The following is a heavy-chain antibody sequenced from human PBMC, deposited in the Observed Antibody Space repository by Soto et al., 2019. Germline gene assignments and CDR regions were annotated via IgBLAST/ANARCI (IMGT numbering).Heavy chain of an antibody. J-gene: IGHJ4*02. V-gene: IGHV1-69*01. D-gene: IGHD1-1*01. CDR2: IVPIFGTA. CDR3: ALERLGGDY. CDR1: GGTFSSYA. Sequence: QVQLVQSGAEVKKPGSSVKVSCKASGGTFSSYAISWVRQAPGQGLEWMGGIVPIFGTANYAQKFQGRVTITADESTSTADMELSSLGSQATHVYYCALERLGGDYWGQGTLVTVSS.